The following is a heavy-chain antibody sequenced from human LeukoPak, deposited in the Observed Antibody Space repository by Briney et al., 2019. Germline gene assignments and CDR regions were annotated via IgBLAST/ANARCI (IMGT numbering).Heavy chain of an antibody. CDR1: GGSISSYY. Sequence: SETLSLTCTVSGGSISSYYWSWIRQPPGKGLEWIGYIYHSGSTNYNPSLKSRVTISVDTSKNQFSLKLSSVTAADTAVYYCARGLNWGPSYWYFDLWGRGTLVTVSS. V-gene: IGHV4-59*01. CDR2: IYHSGST. J-gene: IGHJ2*01. D-gene: IGHD7-27*01. CDR3: ARGLNWGPSYWYFDL.